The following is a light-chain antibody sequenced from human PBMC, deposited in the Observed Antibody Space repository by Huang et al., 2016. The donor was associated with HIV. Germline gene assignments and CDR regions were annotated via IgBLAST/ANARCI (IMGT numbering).Light chain of an antibody. CDR3: QQYDIHPLT. CDR2: AAS. CDR1: QDINNF. V-gene: IGKV1-8*01. J-gene: IGKJ3*01. Sequence: IRMTQSPSSLSASTGDRVTITCRANQDINNFLAWYQQRPGSVPTLLIYAASTLQSGVPSWFIGNGSGTDFTLTIGCLHSEDVATYYCQQYDIHPLTFGPGTRVDIK.